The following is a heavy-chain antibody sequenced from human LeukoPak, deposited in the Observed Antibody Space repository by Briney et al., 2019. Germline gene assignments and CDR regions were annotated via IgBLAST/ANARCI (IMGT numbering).Heavy chain of an antibody. CDR1: GGSISSSSYY. CDR2: INHSGST. V-gene: IGHV4-39*07. J-gene: IGHJ6*03. CDR3: ARLGYCSSTSCHTPYYYYYYMDV. D-gene: IGHD2-2*02. Sequence: PSETLSLTCTVSGGSISSSSYYWGWIRRPPGKGLEWIGEINHSGSTNYNPSLKSRVTISVDTSKNQFSLKLSSVTAADTAVYYCARLGYCSSTSCHTPYYYYYYMDVWGKGTTVTISS.